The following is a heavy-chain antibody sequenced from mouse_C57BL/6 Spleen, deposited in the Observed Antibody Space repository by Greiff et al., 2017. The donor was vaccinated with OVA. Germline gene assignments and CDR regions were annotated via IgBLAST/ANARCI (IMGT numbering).Heavy chain of an antibody. CDR3: ARDGNYEGY. V-gene: IGHV14-2*01. D-gene: IGHD2-1*01. CDR1: GFNIKDYY. J-gene: IGHJ2*01. Sequence: EVQLQQSGAELVKPGASVKLSCTASGFNIKDYYMHWVKQRTEQGLEWIGRIDPEDGETKYAPKFPGKATITADTSSNTAYLQLSSLTSEDTAVYYCARDGNYEGYWGQGTTLTVSS. CDR2: IDPEDGET.